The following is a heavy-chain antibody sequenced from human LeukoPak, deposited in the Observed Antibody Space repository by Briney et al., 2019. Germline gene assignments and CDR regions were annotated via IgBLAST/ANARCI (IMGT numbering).Heavy chain of an antibody. CDR3: ARDAVRLFDY. CDR2: IYYSGNT. Sequence: SETLSLTCTVSGDSISSSPYYWGGIRQPPGKGLEWIGSIYYSGNTYYNPSLKSRVTISVDTSKNQFSLKLSSVTAADPAVYSPARDAVRLFDYWGQGTLVTVSS. CDR1: GDSISSSPYY. J-gene: IGHJ4*02. V-gene: IGHV4-39*02. D-gene: IGHD1-1*01.